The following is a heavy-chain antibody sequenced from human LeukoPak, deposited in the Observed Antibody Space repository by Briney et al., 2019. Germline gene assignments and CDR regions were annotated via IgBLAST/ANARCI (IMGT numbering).Heavy chain of an antibody. CDR1: GFTLSSYD. CDR3: AKDLRGSDGY. CDR2: IRYDGSNK. V-gene: IGHV3-30*02. Sequence: GRSLRLSCAASGFTLSSYDMHWVRQAPGKGLEWVAFIRYDGSNKYYADSVKGRFTISRDNSKNTLYLQMNSLRAEDTAVYYCAKDLRGSDGYWGQGTLVTVSS. D-gene: IGHD1-26*01. J-gene: IGHJ4*02.